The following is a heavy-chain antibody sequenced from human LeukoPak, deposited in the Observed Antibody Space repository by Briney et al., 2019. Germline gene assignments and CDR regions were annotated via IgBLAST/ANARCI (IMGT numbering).Heavy chain of an antibody. Sequence: GGSLRLSCAASGFTFSASWMNWVRQAPGKGLEWVANINEAGGESYYGDSVKGRFTISRDNGKNSLYLQMNSLRAEDTAVYYCVRDFSGYWGQGTLVSVSS. CDR2: INEAGGES. J-gene: IGHJ4*02. CDR3: VRDFSGY. V-gene: IGHV3-7*01. CDR1: GFTFSASW.